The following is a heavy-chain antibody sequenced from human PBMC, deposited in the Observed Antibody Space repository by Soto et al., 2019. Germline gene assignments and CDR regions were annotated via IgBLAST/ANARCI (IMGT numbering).Heavy chain of an antibody. CDR3: ARRGAAAGKYYYGMDV. J-gene: IGHJ6*02. CDR2: ITPFNGNT. Sequence: ASVKVSCKASGYTFTYRYLHWVRQAPGQALEWMGWITPFNGNTNYAQKFQDRVTITRDRSMSTAYMELSSLKASDTAMYYCARRGAAAGKYYYGMDVWGQGTTVTVSS. D-gene: IGHD6-13*01. V-gene: IGHV1-45*02. CDR1: GYTFTYRY.